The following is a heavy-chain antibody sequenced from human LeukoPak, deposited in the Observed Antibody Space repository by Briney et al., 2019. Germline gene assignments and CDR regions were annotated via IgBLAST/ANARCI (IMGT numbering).Heavy chain of an antibody. J-gene: IGHJ4*02. CDR1: GYTFSTYA. CDR2: INTNTGNP. Sequence: ASVKVSCKASGYTFSTYAMNWVRQAPGQGLEWMGCINTNTGNPTYAQGLTGRFVFSLDTSISTAYLQISSLKAEDTAVYYCARDWDSGWYNARGLVDYWGQGTLVTVSS. D-gene: IGHD6-19*01. CDR3: ARDWDSGWYNARGLVDY. V-gene: IGHV7-4-1*02.